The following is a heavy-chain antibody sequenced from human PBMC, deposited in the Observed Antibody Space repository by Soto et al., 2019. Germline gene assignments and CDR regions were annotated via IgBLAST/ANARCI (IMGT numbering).Heavy chain of an antibody. CDR2: INPESTTI. J-gene: IGHJ4*02. V-gene: IGHV3-74*01. D-gene: IGHD2-15*01. Sequence: EAQLVESGGGLVQPGGSLRLSCTGSGIDLSIYWMHWVRQAPGKGLVWVSRINPESTTISYADSVKGRFTISRDIAENTLLLHMNSLSAEDTGVYYCTKDTFGGRDSWGQGTLVTVSS. CDR1: GIDLSIYW. CDR3: TKDTFGGRDS.